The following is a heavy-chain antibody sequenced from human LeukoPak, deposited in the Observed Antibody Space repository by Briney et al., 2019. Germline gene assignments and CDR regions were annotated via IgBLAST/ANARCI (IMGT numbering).Heavy chain of an antibody. Sequence: GRSLRLSCAASGFTFSRYWMTWVRQAPGKGLEWVANIKQDGSEKYYVDSVKGRFTISRDNAKNSLYLQMNSLRAEDTALYYCARNTAMAPYYYYYGMDVWGQGTTVTVSS. CDR1: GFTFSRYW. CDR2: IKQDGSEK. V-gene: IGHV3-7*01. CDR3: ARNTAMAPYYYYYGMDV. J-gene: IGHJ6*02. D-gene: IGHD5-18*01.